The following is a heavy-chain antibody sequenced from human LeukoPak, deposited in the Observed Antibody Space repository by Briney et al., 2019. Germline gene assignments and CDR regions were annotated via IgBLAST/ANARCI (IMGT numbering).Heavy chain of an antibody. V-gene: IGHV4-59*01. D-gene: IGHD6-19*01. Sequence: SETLSLTCTVSGGSISNYHWTWIRQPPGKGLEWIGYIYYSGSTNYNPSLKSRVTISVDTSKNQFSLKLNSVTAADTAVYYCARGWDGIAVAGSFDYWGQGTLVTVSS. CDR1: GGSISNYH. CDR3: ARGWDGIAVAGSFDY. CDR2: IYYSGST. J-gene: IGHJ4*02.